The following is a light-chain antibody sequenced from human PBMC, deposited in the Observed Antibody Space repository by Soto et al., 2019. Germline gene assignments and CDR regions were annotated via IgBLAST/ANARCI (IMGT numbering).Light chain of an antibody. CDR2: EAS. Sequence: DIQMTQSPSTLSASVGDRVTITCRASQSISDSLAWYQQKPGKAPKLLIYEASNLKSGVPSRFSGSGSGTEFTLTISSLEPDDFATYYCQQYNIYPYTFGQGTKLEI. J-gene: IGKJ2*01. CDR1: QSISDS. CDR3: QQYNIYPYT. V-gene: IGKV1-5*03.